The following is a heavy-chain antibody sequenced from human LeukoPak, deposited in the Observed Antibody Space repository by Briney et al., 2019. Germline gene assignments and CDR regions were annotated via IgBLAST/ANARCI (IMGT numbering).Heavy chain of an antibody. CDR3: ARGSWDIVVVPAATAFDY. CDR1: GYTFTGYY. J-gene: IGHJ4*02. Sequence: ASVKVSCKASGYTFTGYYMHWVRQAPGQGLEWVGWINPNSGGTNYAQKFQGRVTMTRDTSISTAYMELSRLRSDDTAVYYCARGSWDIVVVPAATAFDYWGQGTLVTVSS. D-gene: IGHD2-2*01. V-gene: IGHV1-2*02. CDR2: INPNSGGT.